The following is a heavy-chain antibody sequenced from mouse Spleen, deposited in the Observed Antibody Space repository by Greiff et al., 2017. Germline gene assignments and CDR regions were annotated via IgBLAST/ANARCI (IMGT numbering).Heavy chain of an antibody. CDR2: ISSGGGST. V-gene: IGHV5-12-1*01. J-gene: IGHJ2*01. Sequence: EVHLVESGGGLVKPGGSLKLSCAASGFAFSSYDMSWVRQTPEKRLEWVAYISSGGGSTYYPDTVKGRFTISRDNAKNTLYLQMSSLKSEDTAMYYCARHATATNYWGQGTTLTVSS. CDR1: GFAFSSYD. D-gene: IGHD1-2*01. CDR3: ARHATATNY.